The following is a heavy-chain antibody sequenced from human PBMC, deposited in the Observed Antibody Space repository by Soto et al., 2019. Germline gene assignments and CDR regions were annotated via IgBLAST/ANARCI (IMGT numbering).Heavy chain of an antibody. V-gene: IGHV3-30*18. CDR3: AKESPPDRGGQDI. CDR2: ISHDGSDN. CDR1: GFTFGAYA. Sequence: GGSLRLSCAASGFTFGAYAIRWVRQRPGQGLEWVALISHDGSDNFYADSVKGRFSLSRDNSKNTVFLQMASLRVEDTALYYCAKESPPDRGGQDIWGQGTLVTVSS. J-gene: IGHJ4*02. D-gene: IGHD3-16*01.